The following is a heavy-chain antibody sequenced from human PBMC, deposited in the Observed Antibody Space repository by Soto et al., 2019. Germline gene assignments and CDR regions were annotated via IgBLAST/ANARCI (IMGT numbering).Heavy chain of an antibody. V-gene: IGHV4-31*03. CDR1: GGSISSAGYY. CDR2: IYYTGST. CDR3: ARDSGYDSTYFDY. D-gene: IGHD5-12*01. Sequence: QVQLQESGPGLAKPSQTLSLTCTVSGGSISSAGYYWNWIRQHPGKGLEWIGYIYYTGSTYYNPSLKSRFTISVDTSKNQFSLKLSSVTAADTAVYYCARDSGYDSTYFDYWGQGTLVTVSS. J-gene: IGHJ4*02.